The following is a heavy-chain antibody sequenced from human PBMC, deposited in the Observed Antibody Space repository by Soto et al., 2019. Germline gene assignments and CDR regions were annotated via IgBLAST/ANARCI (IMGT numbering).Heavy chain of an antibody. J-gene: IGHJ5*02. CDR3: VRDGLSGSSNYYNWSGP. V-gene: IGHV1-18*01. CDR1: GYTFNTYG. D-gene: IGHD3-10*01. CDR2: INIYSGKT. Sequence: ASVKVSFKASGYTFNTYGINWVRQAPGQGLEWMGWINIYSGKTEYAQKFQGRVTMSTDASTSTAYMELRSLRSDDTAVYHCVRDGLSGSSNYYNWSGPWGKETLVTLAS.